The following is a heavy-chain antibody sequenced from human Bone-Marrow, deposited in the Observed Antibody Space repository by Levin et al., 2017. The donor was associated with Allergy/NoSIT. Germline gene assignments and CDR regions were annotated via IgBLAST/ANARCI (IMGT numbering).Heavy chain of an antibody. Sequence: ASVKVSCKASGYTFSTYGISWVRQAPGQGLEWMGWISGYSGDTNYEQKLQGRVTMTTDTSTSTASMELRSLRSDDTAVYYCARDLYQYDSSGYYDDTFDIWGQGRMVTVSS. CDR2: ISGYSGDT. J-gene: IGHJ3*02. CDR3: ARDLYQYDSSGYYDDTFDI. D-gene: IGHD3-22*01. V-gene: IGHV1-18*01. CDR1: GYTFSTYG.